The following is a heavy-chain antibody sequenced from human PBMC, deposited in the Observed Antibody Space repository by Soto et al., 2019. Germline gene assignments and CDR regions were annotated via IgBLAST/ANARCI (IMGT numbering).Heavy chain of an antibody. Sequence: GGSLRLSCSASGFTFSSYAMHWVRQAPGKGLEWVAVISYDGSNKYYADSVKGRFTISRDNSKNTLYLQMNSLRAEDTAVYYCAKDRAQLGGKYYYYYYGMDVWGQGTTVTVSS. CDR2: ISYDGSNK. V-gene: IGHV3-30*04. J-gene: IGHJ6*02. D-gene: IGHD6-6*01. CDR1: GFTFSSYA. CDR3: AKDRAQLGGKYYYYYYGMDV.